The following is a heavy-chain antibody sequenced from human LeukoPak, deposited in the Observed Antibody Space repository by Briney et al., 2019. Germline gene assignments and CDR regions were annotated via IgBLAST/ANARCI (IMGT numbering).Heavy chain of an antibody. CDR2: INPNSGGT. V-gene: IGHV1-2*02. CDR3: ARPRIGCSSTSCSRNTYYYYYMDV. D-gene: IGHD2-2*01. J-gene: IGHJ6*03. Sequence: ASVKVSCKASGYNFTDYYMHWVRQAPGQGLEWMGWINPNSGGTNYAQKFQGRVTMTRDTSISTAYMELSRLRSDDTAVYYCARPRIGCSSTSCSRNTYYYYYMDVWGKGTTVTISS. CDR1: GYNFTDYY.